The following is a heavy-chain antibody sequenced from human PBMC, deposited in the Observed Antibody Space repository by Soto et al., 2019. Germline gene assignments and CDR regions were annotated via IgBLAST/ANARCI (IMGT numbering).Heavy chain of an antibody. CDR2: IWYDGSNK. Sequence: GGSLRLSCAASGFTFSSYGMHWVRQAPGKGLEWVAVIWYDGSNKYYADSVKGRFTISRDNSKNTLYLQMNSLRAEDTAVYYCARDQDGPYQPLHRNPEYYFDYWGQGTLVTVSS. CDR3: ARDQDGPYQPLHRNPEYYFDY. D-gene: IGHD2-2*01. V-gene: IGHV3-33*01. J-gene: IGHJ4*02. CDR1: GFTFSSYG.